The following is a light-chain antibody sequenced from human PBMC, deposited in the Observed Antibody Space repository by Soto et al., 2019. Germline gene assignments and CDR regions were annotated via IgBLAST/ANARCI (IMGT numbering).Light chain of an antibody. J-gene: IGKJ1*01. V-gene: IGKV1-39*01. CDR3: QQSYSTPPT. Sequence: TQLTQSPASLSTSLGERVTITCRASQSISSYLTWYQQKPGKGPKLLIYAASSMASGVPSRFSGSGSGTDFTLTISSLQPEDFATYYCQQSYSTPPTFGQGTKVDIK. CDR1: QSISSY. CDR2: AAS.